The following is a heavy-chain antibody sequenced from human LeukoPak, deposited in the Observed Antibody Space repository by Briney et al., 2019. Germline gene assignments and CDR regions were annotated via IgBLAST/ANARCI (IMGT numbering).Heavy chain of an antibody. V-gene: IGHV3-7*01. D-gene: IGHD6-13*01. CDR3: ARAGDSGSWYEWFDP. CDR1: GFTFSSYW. J-gene: IGHJ5*02. CDR2: IKQDGSEK. Sequence: PGGSLRLSCAASGFTFSSYWMSWVRQAPGKGLEWVANIKQDGSEKYYVDSVKGRFTISRDNAKNSLYLQMNSLRAEDTAVYYCARAGDSGSWYEWFDPWGQGTLVTVSS.